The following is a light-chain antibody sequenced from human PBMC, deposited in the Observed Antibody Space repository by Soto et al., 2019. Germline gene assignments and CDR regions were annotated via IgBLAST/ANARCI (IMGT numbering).Light chain of an antibody. CDR2: KVS. V-gene: IGKV2-30*02. J-gene: IGKJ1*01. Sequence: DVVMTQSPLFLPVTLGQPASISCRSSQSLVHSDGNTYLNWFQQRPGQSPRRLIYKVSNRDSGVPDRLSGSGSGTDFTLKISRVEAEDVGVYYCMQGSYLRTFGQGTKVDIK. CDR1: QSLVHSDGNTY. CDR3: MQGSYLRT.